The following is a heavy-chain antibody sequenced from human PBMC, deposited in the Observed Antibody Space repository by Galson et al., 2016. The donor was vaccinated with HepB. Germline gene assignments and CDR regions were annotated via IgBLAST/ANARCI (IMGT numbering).Heavy chain of an antibody. D-gene: IGHD3-10*01. CDR3: ARDIPYDKADWFGAQHHYGMDV. CDR1: GFTFSGYA. CDR2: VWNGGNKK. J-gene: IGHJ6*02. Sequence: SLRLSCAASGFTFSGYAMHWVRQAPGKGLEWVAVVWNGGNKKNYADSVRGRFTVSRDNSNDMLYLELNSLRADDTAVYYCARDIPYDKADWFGAQHHYGMDVWGQGTAVIVSS. V-gene: IGHV3-33*01.